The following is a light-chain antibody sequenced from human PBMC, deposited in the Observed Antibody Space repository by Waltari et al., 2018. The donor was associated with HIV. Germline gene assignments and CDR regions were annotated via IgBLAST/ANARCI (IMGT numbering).Light chain of an antibody. Sequence: QSALTQPASVSGSPGQSITISCTGTSSDVGSYNLVSGYQQHPGKAPKLMIYDVNKRPSGVSNRFSGSKSGNTASLTISGLQAEDEADYYCCSYAGSPYVFGTGTKVTVL. V-gene: IGLV2-23*02. CDR2: DVN. CDR3: CSYAGSPYV. CDR1: SSDVGSYNL. J-gene: IGLJ1*01.